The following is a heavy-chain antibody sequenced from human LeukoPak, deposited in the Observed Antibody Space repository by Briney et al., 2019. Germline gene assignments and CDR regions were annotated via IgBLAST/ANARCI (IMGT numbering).Heavy chain of an antibody. V-gene: IGHV3-23*01. CDR2: ISGNGGTT. CDR1: GFTFSSYA. Sequence: GGSLRLSCAASGFTFSSYAMSWVRQAPGKGLEWVSAISGNGGTTYYADSVKGRFTISRDNSKNTLYLQMNSLRAEDTAVYYCAKPRDYCGPFAYWGQGTLVTVSS. CDR3: AKPRDYCGPFAY. J-gene: IGHJ4*02. D-gene: IGHD3-10*01.